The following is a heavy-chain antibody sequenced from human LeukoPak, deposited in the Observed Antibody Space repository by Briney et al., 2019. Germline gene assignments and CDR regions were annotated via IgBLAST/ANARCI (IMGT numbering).Heavy chain of an antibody. CDR1: GFTFSSYE. CDR3: ARVVTDSYYYYYYMDV. J-gene: IGHJ6*03. D-gene: IGHD2-15*01. CDR2: ISSSGSTT. V-gene: IGHV3-48*03. Sequence: GGSLRLSCAASGFTFSSYEMNWVRQAPGKGLEWVSYISSSGSTTYYADSVKGRFTISRDNSKNSLYLQMNSLRAEDTAVYYCARVVTDSYYYYYYMDVWGKGTTVTISS.